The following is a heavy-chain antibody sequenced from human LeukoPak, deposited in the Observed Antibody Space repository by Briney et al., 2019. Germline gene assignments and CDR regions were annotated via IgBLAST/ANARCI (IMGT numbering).Heavy chain of an antibody. D-gene: IGHD2-15*01. V-gene: IGHV3-23*01. CDR3: AKTPTYCSGGSCYPDY. CDR2: ISGSGGST. J-gene: IGHJ4*02. Sequence: GGTLRLSCAASGFTFSSYGMSWVRQAPGKGLEWVSAISGSGGSTYYADSVKGRFTISRDNSKNTLYLQMNSLRAEDTAVYYCAKTPTYCSGGSCYPDYWGQGTLVTVSS. CDR1: GFTFSSYG.